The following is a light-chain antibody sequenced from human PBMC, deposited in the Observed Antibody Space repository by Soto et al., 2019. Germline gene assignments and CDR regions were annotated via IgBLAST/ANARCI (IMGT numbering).Light chain of an antibody. CDR3: QRYNNWPLT. J-gene: IGKJ4*01. V-gene: IGKV3-15*01. CDR2: DSS. Sequence: EIVLTQSPAALSVSPGERVTLSCRASQGIGSTLAWYQQKPGQTPRLLIYDSSTRSIGIPARFSGSRSGTEFTLIINGLQSEEFAVYYCQRYNNWPLTFGGGTKVESK. CDR1: QGIGST.